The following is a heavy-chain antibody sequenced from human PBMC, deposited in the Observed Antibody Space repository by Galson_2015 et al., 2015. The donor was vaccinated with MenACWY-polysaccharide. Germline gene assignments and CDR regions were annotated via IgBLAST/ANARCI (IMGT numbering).Heavy chain of an antibody. J-gene: IGHJ3*02. CDR2: IWYDESDE. CDR1: GFTFSNYG. Sequence: SLRLSCAASGFTFSNYGMHWVRQAPGKGLEWMAVIWYDESDEYYVDSVKGRFTISRDNSKNALYLQMNSLRAEDTAVYYCARADRNDGGRALDIWGQGTMVTVSS. CDR3: ARADRNDGGRALDI. V-gene: IGHV3-33*01. D-gene: IGHD1-1*01.